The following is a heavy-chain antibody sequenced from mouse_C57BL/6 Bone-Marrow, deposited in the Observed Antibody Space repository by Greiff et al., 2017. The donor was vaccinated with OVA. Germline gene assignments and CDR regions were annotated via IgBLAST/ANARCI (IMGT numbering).Heavy chain of an antibody. V-gene: IGHV1-78*01. Sequence: VKLQESGAELARPGASVKISCKVSGYTFTDHTIHWMKQRPEQGLEWIGYIYPRDGSTKYNEKFKGKATFTAYKSSSTAYMQLNRLTSEDTAVYFCTRREKLRRTWYFDVWGTGTTVTVSS. J-gene: IGHJ1*03. CDR1: GYTFTDHT. CDR2: IYPRDGST. CDR3: TRREKLRRTWYFDV. D-gene: IGHD2-4*01.